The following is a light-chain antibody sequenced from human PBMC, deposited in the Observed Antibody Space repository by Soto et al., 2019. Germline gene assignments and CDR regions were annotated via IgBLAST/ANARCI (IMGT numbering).Light chain of an antibody. V-gene: IGLV2-11*01. J-gene: IGLJ3*02. CDR2: EVN. CDR1: SGNVGAYDR. CDR3: SSSAGIYHYLV. Sequence: QSALTQPRSVSGSPGQSVTISCTGTSGNVGAYDRVSWYQHHPTKAPKLMIYEVNKRPSGVPDRFSGSKSGYTASLTVSGLQTEDEAFYYCSSSAGIYHYLVFGGGTKLTVL.